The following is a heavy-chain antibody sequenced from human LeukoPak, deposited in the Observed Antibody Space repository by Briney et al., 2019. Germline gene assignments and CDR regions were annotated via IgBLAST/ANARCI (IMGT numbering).Heavy chain of an antibody. J-gene: IGHJ4*02. V-gene: IGHV3-53*01. CDR3: AREGAYGSGSYEH. D-gene: IGHD3-10*01. CDR1: GSSVRGNC. Sequence: GESLRLSCAVSGSSVRGNCMSWVRQAPGKGLQWVSIIYSGESTHYADSVKGRFTISRDHSKNTLYLQMNRLRAEVTAVYYCAREGAYGSGSYEHWGQGTLVTVAS. CDR2: IYSGEST.